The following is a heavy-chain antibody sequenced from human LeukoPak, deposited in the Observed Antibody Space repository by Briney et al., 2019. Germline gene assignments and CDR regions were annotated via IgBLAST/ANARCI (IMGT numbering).Heavy chain of an antibody. D-gene: IGHD2-2*01. CDR3: AREEYCSSTSCRRYYYYGMDV. Sequence: GGSLRLSCAASGFTFSSYAMHWVRQAPGKGLEWVAVISYDGSNKYYADSVKGRFTISRDNSKNTLYLQMNSLRAEDTAVYYCAREEYCSSTSCRRYYYYGMDVWGQGTTVTVSS. CDR1: GFTFSSYA. CDR2: ISYDGSNK. V-gene: IGHV3-30-3*01. J-gene: IGHJ6*02.